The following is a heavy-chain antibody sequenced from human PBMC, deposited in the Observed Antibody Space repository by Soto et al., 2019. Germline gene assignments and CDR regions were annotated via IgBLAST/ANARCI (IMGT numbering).Heavy chain of an antibody. CDR2: MNPNSGNT. J-gene: IGHJ4*02. V-gene: IGHV1-8*01. CDR3: XXXXXYSSVQIAY. CDR1: GYTFTSYN. Sequence: QVQLVQSGAEVKMPGASVKVSCKASGYTFTSYNINWVRLATGQGLEWMGWMNPNSGNTGYAQKFQGRVTMTRDTXXXXXXXXXXXXXXXXXXXXXXXXXXXYSSVQIAYWGQGTLVTV. D-gene: IGHD6-19*01.